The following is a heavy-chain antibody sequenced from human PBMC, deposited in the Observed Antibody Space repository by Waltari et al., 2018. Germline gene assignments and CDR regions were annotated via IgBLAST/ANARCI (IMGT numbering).Heavy chain of an antibody. V-gene: IGHV3-30*02. D-gene: IGHD5-12*01. CDR3: AKTYPAGDGYNY. CDR2: IRYDGSNK. Sequence: QVQLVESGGGVVQPGGSLRLSCAASGVPFSSYGRHWVRQAPGKGLEWVAFIRYDGSNKYYADSVKGRFTISRDNSKNTLYLQMNSLRAEDTAVYYCAKTYPAGDGYNYWGQGTLVTVSS. CDR1: GVPFSSYG. J-gene: IGHJ4*02.